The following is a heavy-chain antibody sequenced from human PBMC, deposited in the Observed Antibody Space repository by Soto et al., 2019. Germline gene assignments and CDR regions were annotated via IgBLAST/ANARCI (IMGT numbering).Heavy chain of an antibody. V-gene: IGHV3-23*01. Sequence: GGSLILSCAASGFTFSSYARSLVRQAPGKGLEWVSAISGSGGSTYYADSVKGRFTISRDNSKNTLYLQMNSLRAEDTAVYYYAKDSHSSGYRHDYWGQGTLVTVSS. CDR1: GFTFSSYA. CDR2: ISGSGGST. D-gene: IGHD6-19*01. J-gene: IGHJ4*02. CDR3: AKDSHSSGYRHDY.